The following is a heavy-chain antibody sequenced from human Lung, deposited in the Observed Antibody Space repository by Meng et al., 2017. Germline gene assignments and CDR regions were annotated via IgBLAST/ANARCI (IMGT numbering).Heavy chain of an antibody. CDR2: IFHSGST. CDR1: GGSLTSSTW. D-gene: IGHD1-26*01. Sequence: VQLQESGAGLVQPSGTPSLPCAVSGGSLTSSTWWSWVRQTPGKGLEWFGEIFHSGSTNYNPPLESRVTISVDKSKNQFSLKVYSVTAADTATYYCARFDISSSGRGDYWGQGILVTVSS. V-gene: IGHV4-4*02. CDR3: ARFDISSSGRGDY. J-gene: IGHJ4*02.